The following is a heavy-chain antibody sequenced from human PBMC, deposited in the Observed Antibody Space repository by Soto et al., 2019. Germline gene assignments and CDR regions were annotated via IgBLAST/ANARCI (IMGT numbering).Heavy chain of an antibody. CDR3: AMTVTTLYYWFDP. J-gene: IGHJ5*02. CDR1: GGSMNNYY. V-gene: IGHV4-59*08. D-gene: IGHD4-17*01. Sequence: QVQLQESGPGLVKPSETLSLTCTVSGGSMNNYYWTWIRQPPGKGLEWIGHIYYSGSTKYNPSLKSRVTISVDTSKNLFSLRLNSVTAADTAVYYCAMTVTTLYYWFDPWGQGTLVTVSS. CDR2: IYYSGST.